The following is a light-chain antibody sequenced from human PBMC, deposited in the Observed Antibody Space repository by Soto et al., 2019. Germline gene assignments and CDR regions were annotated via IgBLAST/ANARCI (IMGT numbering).Light chain of an antibody. Sequence: DIQMTQSPSTLSASVGDRVTITCRASQSISGWLAWYQQKPGKAPKVLIYDASNLESGVPSRFSVSGSGTEFTLTISGLQPDDFATYYCQRYDSYSMYTFGQGTKLEIK. CDR2: DAS. V-gene: IGKV1-5*01. J-gene: IGKJ2*01. CDR3: QRYDSYSMYT. CDR1: QSISGW.